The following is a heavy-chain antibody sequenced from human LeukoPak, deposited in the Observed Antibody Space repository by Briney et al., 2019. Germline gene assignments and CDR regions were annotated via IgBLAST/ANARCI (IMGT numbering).Heavy chain of an antibody. CDR1: GGSISSYY. CDR2: IYYSGST. CDR3: ARFPGDSPNYYYHMDV. V-gene: IGHV4-59*01. J-gene: IGHJ6*03. D-gene: IGHD7-27*01. Sequence: KSSETLSLTCTVSGGSISSYYWSWIRQPPGKGLEWIGYIYYSGSTNYNPSLKSRVTISVDTSKNQFSLKLSSVTAADTAVYFCARFPGDSPNYYYHMDVWGKGTTVTISS.